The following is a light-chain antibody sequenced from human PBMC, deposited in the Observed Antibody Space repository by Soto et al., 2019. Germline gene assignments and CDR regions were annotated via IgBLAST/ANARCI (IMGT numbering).Light chain of an antibody. V-gene: IGLV2-14*03. J-gene: IGLJ1*01. CDR1: SSDVDGYNY. CDR2: DVS. Sequence: QSVLTQPASVSGSPGQSTAISCTGTSSDVDGYNYVSWYQHHPGKAPKLMIYDVSSRPSGVSNRFSGSKSGNTASLTISGLQAEDEADYYCISYTTISTYVFGTGTKVTDL. CDR3: ISYTTISTYV.